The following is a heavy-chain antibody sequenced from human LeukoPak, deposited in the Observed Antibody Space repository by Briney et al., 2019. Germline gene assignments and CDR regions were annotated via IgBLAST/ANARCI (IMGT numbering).Heavy chain of an antibody. Sequence: PGGSLRLSCAASGFTFDDYAMHWVRQAPGKGLEWVSGISWNSGXXGYADSVKGRFTISRDNAKNSLYLQMNSLRAEDTALYYCARDXXXXXGAIDYWGQGILVTVSS. CDR2: ISWNSGXX. J-gene: IGHJ4*02. CDR3: ARDXXXXXGAIDY. CDR1: GFTFDDYA. V-gene: IGHV3-9*01.